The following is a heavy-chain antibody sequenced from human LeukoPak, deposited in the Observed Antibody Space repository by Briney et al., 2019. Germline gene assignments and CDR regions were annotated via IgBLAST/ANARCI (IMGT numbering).Heavy chain of an antibody. CDR2: IYSTGST. D-gene: IGHD3-3*01. Sequence: SQTLSLTCTVSGASISSGSYYWSWIRQPAGKGLEWIGRIYSTGSTNYNPSLKSRVTMSVDTSKNQFSLKLSSVTAADTAVYYCARADFWSGYYTHFDCWGQGTLVTVSS. J-gene: IGHJ4*02. CDR3: ARADFWSGYYTHFDC. CDR1: GASISSGSYY. V-gene: IGHV4-61*02.